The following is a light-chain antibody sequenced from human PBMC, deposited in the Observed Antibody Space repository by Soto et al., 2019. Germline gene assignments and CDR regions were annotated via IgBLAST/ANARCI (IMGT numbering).Light chain of an antibody. J-gene: IGLJ2*01. CDR1: SGYSNYK. CDR2: VGAGGIVG. CDR3: GADHGSGSNFVVV. V-gene: IGLV9-49*01. Sequence: QPVLTQPPSASASLGASVTLTCTLSSGYSNYKVDWYQQRPGKGPRFVMRVGAGGIVGSKGDGIPDRFSVLGSGLNRYLTIKNIQEEDGSDYHCGADHGSGSNFVVVFGGGPKLTVL.